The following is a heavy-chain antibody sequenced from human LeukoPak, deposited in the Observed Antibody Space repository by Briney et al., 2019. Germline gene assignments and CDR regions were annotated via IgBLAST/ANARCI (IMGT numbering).Heavy chain of an antibody. CDR3: ASWIAAAGTASSY. V-gene: IGHV3-9*01. CDR1: GFTFDDYA. D-gene: IGHD6-13*01. Sequence: PGGSLRLSCAASGFTFDDYAMHWVRQAPGKGLEWVSGISWNSGSIGYADSVKGRFTISRDNAKNSLYLQMNSLRAEDTAVYYCASWIAAAGTASSYWGQGTLVTVSS. CDR2: ISWNSGSI. J-gene: IGHJ4*02.